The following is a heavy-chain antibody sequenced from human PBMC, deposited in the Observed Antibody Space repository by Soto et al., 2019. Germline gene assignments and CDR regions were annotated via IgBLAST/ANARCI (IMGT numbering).Heavy chain of an antibody. CDR2: ISSDGITT. V-gene: IGHV3-74*01. CDR1: GFSFSASW. CDR3: AREAYYYDSSGNYHEVRAFDY. J-gene: IGHJ4*02. Sequence: PGGSLRLSCAASGFSFSASWMHWVRQAPGEGLVWVSRISSDGITTTYTDSVKGRFTISRDNAKKTVSLQMNSLRAEDTAVYYCAREAYYYDSSGNYHEVRAFDYWGQGALVTVSS. D-gene: IGHD3-22*01.